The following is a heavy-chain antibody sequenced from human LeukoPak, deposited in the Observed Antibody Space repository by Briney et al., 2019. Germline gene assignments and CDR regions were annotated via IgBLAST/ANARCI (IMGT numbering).Heavy chain of an antibody. V-gene: IGHV3-30*18. D-gene: IGHD6-19*01. J-gene: IGHJ6*02. CDR1: GFTFSSYG. CDR2: ISYDGSNK. Sequence: EGSLRLSCAASGFTFSSYGMHWVRQAPGKGLEWVAVISYDGSNKYYADSVKGRFTISRDNSKNTLYLQMNSLRAEDTAVYYCAKLDPWLDRYYYYGMDVWGQGTTVTVSS. CDR3: AKLDPWLDRYYYYGMDV.